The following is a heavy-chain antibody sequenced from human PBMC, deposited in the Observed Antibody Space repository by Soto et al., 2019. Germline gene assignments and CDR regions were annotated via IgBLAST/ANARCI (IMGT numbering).Heavy chain of an antibody. CDR3: VRSYGGTYGCFAP. CDR1: GFTISSHW. J-gene: IGHJ5*02. D-gene: IGHD1-26*01. Sequence: EVQLVESGGGLGQPGGSLRLSCAASGFTISSHWMHWVRQAPGKGLVWVSRISSDGSSTSYADSVKGRFIISRDNAKNPLYLQMNSLRAEATAVYYCVRSYGGTYGCFAPWGQGTLFTVSS. V-gene: IGHV3-74*01. CDR2: ISSDGSST.